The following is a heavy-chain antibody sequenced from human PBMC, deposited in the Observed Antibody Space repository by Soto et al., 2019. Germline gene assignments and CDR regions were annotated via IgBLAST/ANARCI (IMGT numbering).Heavy chain of an antibody. D-gene: IGHD2-21*02. Sequence: ALVKVSCKASGYTFTGYYMHWVRQAPGQGLEWMGWINPNSGGTNYAQKLQGWVTMTRDTSISTAYMELSRLRSDDTAVYYCAREGAGDRAFDYWGQGTLVTVSS. CDR1: GYTFTGYY. CDR2: INPNSGGT. CDR3: AREGAGDRAFDY. J-gene: IGHJ4*02. V-gene: IGHV1-2*04.